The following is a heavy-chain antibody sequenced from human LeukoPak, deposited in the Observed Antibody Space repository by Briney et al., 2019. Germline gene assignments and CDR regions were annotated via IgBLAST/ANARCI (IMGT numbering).Heavy chain of an antibody. CDR2: ISGSGDTT. Sequence: PGGSLRLSCAASGLTFSNYAMTWVRQAPGQGLEWVSSISGSGDTTYHADSVQGRYTISRDNSKNTLYLLMNNLRAEDTAVYYCAKWGGRATDSNTWYGPLDHWGRGTLATVPP. CDR1: GLTFSNYA. CDR3: AKWGGRATDSNTWYGPLDH. J-gene: IGHJ4*02. D-gene: IGHD6-13*01. V-gene: IGHV3-23*01.